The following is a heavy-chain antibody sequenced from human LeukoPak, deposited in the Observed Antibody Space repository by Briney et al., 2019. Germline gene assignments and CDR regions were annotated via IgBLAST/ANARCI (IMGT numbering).Heavy chain of an antibody. D-gene: IGHD2-2*01. CDR2: INSDGRIT. CDR3: ARSARAAMPHYFDY. V-gene: IGHV3-74*01. J-gene: IGHJ4*02. CDR1: GFTSSSYW. Sequence: GGSLRLSCAASGFTSSSYWMYWVRQVPGKGLVWVSRINSDGRITTYADSVKGRFTISRDNAKSTLSLQMNSLRADDTAVYFCARSARAAMPHYFDYWGQGTLVTVSS.